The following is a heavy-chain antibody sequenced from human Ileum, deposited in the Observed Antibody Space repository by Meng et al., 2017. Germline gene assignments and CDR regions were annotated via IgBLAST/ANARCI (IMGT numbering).Heavy chain of an antibody. CDR2: IYNSGGT. J-gene: IGHJ4*02. V-gene: IGHV4-31*03. CDR1: GGSTSRDNYH. D-gene: IGHD3-16*01. CDR3: EARRLGGDY. Sequence: VQTREAGPGLGKPSQPLALPCTVSGGSTSRDNYHWSWTRQHPGKGLEWIGFIYNSGGTYYNPSLKSRVTISVDTSKNELSLKLNSVTAADTAVYFCEARRLGGDYWGQGALVTVSS.